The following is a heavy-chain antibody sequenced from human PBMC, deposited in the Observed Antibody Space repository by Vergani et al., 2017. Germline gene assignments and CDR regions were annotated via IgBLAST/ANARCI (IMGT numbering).Heavy chain of an antibody. J-gene: IGHJ6*02. CDR3: TTDLDGDYVWEHPYYYYGMDV. CDR2: IKSNTDGGTT. CDR1: GFTFSNAW. Sequence: EVQLLESGGGLVKPGGSLRLSCAASGFTFSNAWMSWVRQAPGKGLEWVGRIKSNTDGGTTDYAAPVKVRFTSSRDDSKNTLYLQMNSLKTEDTAVYYCTTDLDGDYVWEHPYYYYGMDVWGQGTTVTVSS. D-gene: IGHD4-17*01. V-gene: IGHV3-15*01.